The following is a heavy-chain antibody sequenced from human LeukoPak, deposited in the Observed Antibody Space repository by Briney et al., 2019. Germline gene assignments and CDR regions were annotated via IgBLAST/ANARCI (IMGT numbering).Heavy chain of an antibody. CDR3: AKPGKSRWLFDY. V-gene: IGHV3-23*01. J-gene: IGHJ4*02. D-gene: IGHD4-23*01. Sequence: GGTLRLSCAASGFTFSSYAMSWVRQAPGKGLKWVSAISGSGGSTYYADSVKVRFTIFSDNSKNTLYLQMNNLRAEDTAVYYCAKPGKSRWLFDYWGQGTLVTVSS. CDR2: ISGSGGST. CDR1: GFTFSSYA.